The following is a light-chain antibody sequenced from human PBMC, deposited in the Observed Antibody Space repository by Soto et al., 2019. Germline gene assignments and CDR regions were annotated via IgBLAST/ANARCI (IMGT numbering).Light chain of an antibody. Sequence: EIVLTQSPGTLSLSPGERATLSCRASQSVSSRSLAWYQQKPGQAPRLLIYDASSRATGIPDRFSGSGSETEFTLSISRLEPEDFAVYYCQQYGSSPRTFGQGTKVEIK. V-gene: IGKV3-20*01. J-gene: IGKJ1*01. CDR3: QQYGSSPRT. CDR2: DAS. CDR1: QSVSSRS.